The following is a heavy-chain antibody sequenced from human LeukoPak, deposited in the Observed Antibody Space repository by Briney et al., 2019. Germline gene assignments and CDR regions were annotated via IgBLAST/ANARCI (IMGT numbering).Heavy chain of an antibody. Sequence: SETLSLTCTVSGVSISSTSYYWGWIRQPPGKGLEWIASIYYSGSTYYNPSLKSRVTISVDTSKNQFSLKLSSVTAADTAVYYCARDLRGQPVYFYYFDYWGQGNLVTVSS. CDR3: ARDLRGQPVYFYYFDY. D-gene: IGHD6-6*01. V-gene: IGHV4-39*07. CDR2: IYYSGST. CDR1: GVSISSTSYY. J-gene: IGHJ4*02.